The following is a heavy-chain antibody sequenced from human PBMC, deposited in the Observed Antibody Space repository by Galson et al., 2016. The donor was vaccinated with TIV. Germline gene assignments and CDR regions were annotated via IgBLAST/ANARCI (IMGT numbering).Heavy chain of an antibody. CDR3: ARDKSGLDTVDHFYYYMDV. CDR1: GGSITSGNHY. CDR2: NYNSATT. D-gene: IGHD1-26*01. J-gene: IGHJ6*03. Sequence: SETLSLTCSVSGGSITSGNHYWSWIRQPPGKGLEWIRYNYNSATTYYNASLKSRVTISVDRSKTLFSLRLSPVTAADTAVYYCARDKSGLDTVDHFYYYMDVWGKGTAVTVSS. V-gene: IGHV4-30-4*02.